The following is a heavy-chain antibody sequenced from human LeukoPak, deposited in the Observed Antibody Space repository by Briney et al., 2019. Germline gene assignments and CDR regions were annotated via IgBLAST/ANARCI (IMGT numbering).Heavy chain of an antibody. CDR3: TRGPIQLWLYHGMDV. CDR1: GFTFGDHA. CDR2: IRSKTYGGTT. Sequence: PGRSLRLSCTVSGFTFGDHAMSWVRQAPGKGLEWVGFIRSKTYGGTTEYAASVKGRFIISRDDSTSIAYLQMNSLKTEDTAVYYCTRGPIQLWLYHGMDVWGQGTTVIVSS. J-gene: IGHJ6*02. D-gene: IGHD5-18*01. V-gene: IGHV3-49*04.